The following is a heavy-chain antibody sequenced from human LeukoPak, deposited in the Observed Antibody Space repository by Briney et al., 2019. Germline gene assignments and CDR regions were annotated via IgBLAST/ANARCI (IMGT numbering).Heavy chain of an antibody. CDR1: GGSISSGGYS. D-gene: IGHD3-10*01. Sequence: SQTLSLTCAVSGGSISSGGYSWSWIRQPPGKGLEWIGYLYHSGSTYYNPSLKSRVTISVDRSKNHFSLKLSSVTAADTAVYYCARAGRFGDGIIDYWGQGTLVTVSS. CDR3: ARAGRFGDGIIDY. J-gene: IGHJ4*02. V-gene: IGHV4-30-2*01. CDR2: LYHSGST.